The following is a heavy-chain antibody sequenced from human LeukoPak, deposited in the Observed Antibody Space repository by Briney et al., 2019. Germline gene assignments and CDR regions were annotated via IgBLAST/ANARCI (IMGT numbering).Heavy chain of an antibody. CDR1: GFTFNNYW. CDR3: ARHTYHSDSGGYMPWGYFDY. CDR2: VKQDGSEK. Sequence: PGGSLRLSCTASGFTFNNYWMSWVRQAPGKGLEWVANVKQDGSEKYYVDSVKGRFTVSRDNGRSSLYLQMNWLTAEDTALYYCARHTYHSDSGGYMPWGYFDYWGQGTLVTVSS. V-gene: IGHV3-7*01. J-gene: IGHJ4*03. D-gene: IGHD3-22*01.